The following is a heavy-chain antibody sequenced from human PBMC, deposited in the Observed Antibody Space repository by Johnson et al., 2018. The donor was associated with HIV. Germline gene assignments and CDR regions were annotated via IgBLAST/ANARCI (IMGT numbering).Heavy chain of an antibody. Sequence: MQLVESGGGLVQPGGSLRLSCAASGFTFSSYAMSWVRQAPGKGLEWVSAISGSGGSTYYTDSVKGRFTVSRDNSKNSLYLQMHSLRAEDTAVYYCARARWYLGGGSCCAFDIWGQGTMVTVSS. D-gene: IGHD2-15*01. J-gene: IGHJ3*02. V-gene: IGHV3-23*04. CDR2: ISGSGGST. CDR3: ARARWYLGGGSCCAFDI. CDR1: GFTFSSYA.